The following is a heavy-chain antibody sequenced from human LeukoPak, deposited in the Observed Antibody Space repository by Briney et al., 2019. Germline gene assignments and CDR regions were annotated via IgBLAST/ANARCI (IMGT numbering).Heavy chain of an antibody. V-gene: IGHV3-30-3*01. J-gene: IGHJ3*02. Sequence: TGGSLRLSCAASGFTFSSYAMSWVRQAPGKGLEWVAVISYDGSNKYYADSVKGRFTISRDNSKNTLYLQMNSLRAEDTAVYYCARARRHIVVVPAAILSPDAFDIWGQGTMVTVSS. CDR3: ARARRHIVVVPAAILSPDAFDI. CDR1: GFTFSSYA. CDR2: ISYDGSNK. D-gene: IGHD2-2*01.